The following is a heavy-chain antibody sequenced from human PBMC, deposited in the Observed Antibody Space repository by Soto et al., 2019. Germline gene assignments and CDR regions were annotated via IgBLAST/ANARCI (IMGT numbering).Heavy chain of an antibody. D-gene: IGHD5-12*01. CDR2: ISYDGSNK. J-gene: IGHJ5*02. Sequence: QAPGNGLEWVAVISYDGSNKYYADSVKGRFTISRYNSKNTLYLQMXXLRAEDTAXYYCAKDQMATITRVPHCFDPWRQGTLVTVSS. CDR3: AKDQMATITRVPHCFDP. V-gene: IGHV3-30*18.